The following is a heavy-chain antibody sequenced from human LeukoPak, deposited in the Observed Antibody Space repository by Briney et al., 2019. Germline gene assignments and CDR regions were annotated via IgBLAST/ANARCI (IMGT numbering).Heavy chain of an antibody. J-gene: IGHJ6*02. CDR1: GGSISSGGYY. Sequence: SETLSLTCTVSGGSISSGGYYWSWIRQHPGKGLEWIGYIYYSGSTNYNPSLKSRVTISVDTSKNQFSLKLSSVTAADTAVYYCARYVVAGTGSGYGMDVWGQGTTVIVSS. V-gene: IGHV4-61*08. CDR3: ARYVVAGTGSGYGMDV. CDR2: IYYSGST. D-gene: IGHD6-19*01.